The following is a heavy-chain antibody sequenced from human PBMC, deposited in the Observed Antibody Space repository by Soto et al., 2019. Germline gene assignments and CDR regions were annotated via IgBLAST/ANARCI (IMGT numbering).Heavy chain of an antibody. CDR1: GGSITTGGRY. D-gene: IGHD1-1*01. J-gene: IGHJ3*02. Sequence: QVRLQEWGPGLVKPSQTLSLKCSVSGGSITTGGRYWSWIRQLPGKGLEWIGDTYYSGNTYYNASLKSRVTISVEAAKSQFSLKLGAVTAADTAVYYCAQALVFTGGDGFDIWGQGRLVTVSS. CDR2: TYYSGNT. CDR3: AQALVFTGGDGFDI. V-gene: IGHV4-31*02.